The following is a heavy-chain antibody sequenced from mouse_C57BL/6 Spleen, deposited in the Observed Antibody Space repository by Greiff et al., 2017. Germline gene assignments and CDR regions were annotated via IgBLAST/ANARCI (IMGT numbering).Heavy chain of an antibody. CDR2: IYPGGGYT. J-gene: IGHJ4*01. Sequence: VKLQESGAELVRPGTSVKMSCKASGYTFTNYWIGWAKQRPGHGLEWIGDIYPGGGYTNYNEKFKGKATLTADKSSSTAYMQFSSLTSEDSAIYYGARGDYSNYGGAMDYWGQGTSVTVSS. CDR1: GYTFTNYW. D-gene: IGHD2-5*01. V-gene: IGHV1-63*01. CDR3: ARGDYSNYGGAMDY.